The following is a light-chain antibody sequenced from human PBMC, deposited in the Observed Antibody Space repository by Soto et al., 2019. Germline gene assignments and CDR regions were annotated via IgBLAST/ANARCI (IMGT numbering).Light chain of an antibody. CDR3: QQYNFWPRS. V-gene: IGKV3-15*01. J-gene: IGKJ1*01. CDR1: QSVSDN. CDR2: GAY. Sequence: EIVMTQSPATLSVSPGQRAPLSCRASQSVSDNLAWYQQKPGQAPRLLIYGAYIRATGVPARLSGSGSGTEFTLTISSLQSEDFAVYYCQQYNFWPRSFGQGTKWIS.